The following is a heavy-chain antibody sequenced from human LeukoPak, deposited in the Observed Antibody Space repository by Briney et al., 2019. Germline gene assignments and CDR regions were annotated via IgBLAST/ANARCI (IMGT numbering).Heavy chain of an antibody. CDR2: INPNSGDT. Sequence: ASVKVSCKASVYTFTGYYIHWVRQAPGQGLEWMGWINPNSGDTKYAQKFQGRVTMTRDTSISTAYMELTRLTSDDTAVYYCARGSAMVGAKGAFDIWGQGTMVTVSS. D-gene: IGHD1-26*01. J-gene: IGHJ3*02. CDR3: ARGSAMVGAKGAFDI. CDR1: VYTFTGYY. V-gene: IGHV1-2*02.